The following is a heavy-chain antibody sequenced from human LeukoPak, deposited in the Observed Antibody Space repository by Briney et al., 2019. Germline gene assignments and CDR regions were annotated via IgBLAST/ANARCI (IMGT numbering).Heavy chain of an antibody. CDR1: GYTFTSYG. J-gene: IGHJ4*02. Sequence: ASVKVSCKASGYTFTSYGIRWVRQAPGQGLEWMGWISAYNGNTNYAQKLQGRVTMTTDTSTSTAYMELRSLRSDDTAVYYCARGPLNIVVVPAAIGNFDYWGQGTLVTVSS. D-gene: IGHD2-2*01. V-gene: IGHV1-18*01. CDR2: ISAYNGNT. CDR3: ARGPLNIVVVPAAIGNFDY.